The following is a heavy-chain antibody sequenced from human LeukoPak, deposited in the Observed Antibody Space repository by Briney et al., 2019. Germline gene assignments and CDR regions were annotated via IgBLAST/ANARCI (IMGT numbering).Heavy chain of an antibody. CDR1: GYTFTSYG. CDR2: ISAYNGNT. Sequence: ASVKVSCKASGYTFTSYGISWVRQAPGQGLEWMGWISAYNGNTNYAQKFQGRVTITTDESTSTAYMELSSLRSEDTAVYYCARADEVVVRGVYFDYWGQGTLVTVSS. V-gene: IGHV1-18*01. CDR3: ARADEVVVRGVYFDY. D-gene: IGHD2-15*01. J-gene: IGHJ4*02.